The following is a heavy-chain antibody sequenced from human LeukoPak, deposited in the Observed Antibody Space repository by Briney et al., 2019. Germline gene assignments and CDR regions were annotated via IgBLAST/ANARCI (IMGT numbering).Heavy chain of an antibody. D-gene: IGHD1-26*01. Sequence: SETLSLTCAVYGGSFSGYYWSWIRQPPGKGLEWIGEINHSGSTNYNPSLKSRVTISVDTSKNQFSLKLSSVTAADTAVYYCARVWNSGSYVYFDYWGQGTLVTVSS. V-gene: IGHV4-34*01. CDR3: ARVWNSGSYVYFDY. CDR1: GGSFSGYY. CDR2: INHSGST. J-gene: IGHJ4*02.